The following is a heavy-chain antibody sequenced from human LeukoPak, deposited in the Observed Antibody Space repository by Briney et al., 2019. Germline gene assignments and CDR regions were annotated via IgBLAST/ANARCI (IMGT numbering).Heavy chain of an antibody. V-gene: IGHV4-34*01. CDR1: GGSFSGYY. D-gene: IGHD2-21*02. Sequence: SETLSLTCAVYGGSFSGYYWSWIRQPPGKGLEWIGEINHSGSTNYNPSLKSRVTISVDTSKNQFSLKLSSVTAADTAVYYCARGPQGVVVTAIPTSYYFDYWGQGTLVTVSS. CDR2: INHSGST. CDR3: ARGPQGVVVTAIPTSYYFDY. J-gene: IGHJ4*02.